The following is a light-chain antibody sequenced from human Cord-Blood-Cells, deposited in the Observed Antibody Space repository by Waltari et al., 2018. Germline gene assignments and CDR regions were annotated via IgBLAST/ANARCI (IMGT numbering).Light chain of an antibody. Sequence: DIEKAQSPSSRSASAGARVTITCRASQGISNYLAWYQQKPGKVPKLLIYAASTLQSGVPSRFSGSGSGTDFTLTISSLQPEDVATYYCQKYNSALTFGGGTKVEIK. J-gene: IGKJ4*01. V-gene: IGKV1-27*01. CDR2: AAS. CDR3: QKYNSALT. CDR1: QGISNY.